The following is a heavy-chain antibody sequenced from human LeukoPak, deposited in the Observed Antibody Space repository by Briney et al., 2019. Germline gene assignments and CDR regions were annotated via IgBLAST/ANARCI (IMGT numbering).Heavy chain of an antibody. CDR1: GGSISSYY. D-gene: IGHD2-2*01. V-gene: IGHV4-59*01. CDR3: ARAPLTTSRNYYHMDV. CDR2: IYYSGST. J-gene: IGHJ6*03. Sequence: PSETLSLTCTVSGGSISSYYWSWIRQPPGKGLEWIGYIYYSGSTNYNPSLKSRVTISVDTSKNQFSLKLSSVTAADTAVYYCARAPLTTSRNYYHMDVWGQGTTVTVSS.